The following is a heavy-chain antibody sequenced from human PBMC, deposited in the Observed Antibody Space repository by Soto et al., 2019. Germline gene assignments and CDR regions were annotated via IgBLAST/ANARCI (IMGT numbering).Heavy chain of an antibody. CDR2: IYPGDSDT. D-gene: IGHD1-26*01. CDR3: ARNGTLPNSAHLHYGMDV. Sequence: PGESLKISCKGSGYSFTSYWIGWVRQMPGKGLEWMEIIYPGDSDTRYSPSFQGQVTISADKSISTAYLQWSSLKASDTAMYYCARNGTLPNSAHLHYGMDVWGQGTTVTVSS. V-gene: IGHV5-51*01. J-gene: IGHJ6*02. CDR1: GYSFTSYW.